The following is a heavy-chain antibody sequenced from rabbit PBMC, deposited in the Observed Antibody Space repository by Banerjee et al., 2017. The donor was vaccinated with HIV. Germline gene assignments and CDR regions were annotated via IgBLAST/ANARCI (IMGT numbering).Heavy chain of an antibody. D-gene: IGHD8-1*01. CDR3: ARGGTTYYTITRLDL. Sequence: QSLEESGGDLVQPGASLTLTCTASGFSFSSSYYMCWVRQAPGKGLEWIGCIYTGSGNTYYASWAKGRFTITRSTSLNTVDLQLNSLTAADTATYFCARGGTTYYTITRLDLWGPGTLVTVS. V-gene: IGHV1S40*01. CDR2: IYTGSGNT. J-gene: IGHJ3*01. CDR1: GFSFSSSYY.